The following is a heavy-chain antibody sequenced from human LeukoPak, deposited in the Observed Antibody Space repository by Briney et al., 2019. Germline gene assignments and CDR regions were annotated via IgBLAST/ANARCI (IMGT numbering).Heavy chain of an antibody. CDR1: GGSISSYY. CDR3: SGHCSSTSCHGDY. Sequence: SETLSLTCTVSGGSISSYYWSWIRQPQGKGLEWIGYIYYSGSTNYNPSLKSRVTISVDTSKNQFSLKLSSVTAADTAVYYCSGHCSSTSCHGDYWGQGTLVTVSS. D-gene: IGHD2-2*01. V-gene: IGHV4-59*08. CDR2: IYYSGST. J-gene: IGHJ4*02.